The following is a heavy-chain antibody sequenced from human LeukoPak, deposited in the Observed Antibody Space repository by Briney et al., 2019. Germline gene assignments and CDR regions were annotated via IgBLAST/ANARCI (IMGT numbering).Heavy chain of an antibody. J-gene: IGHJ6*02. Sequence: SETLSLTCTVSGGSISSYYWSWIRQPPGKGLEWIGYIYYSGSTNHNPSLKSRVTISVDTSKNQFSLKLSSVTAADTAVYYCATRSSWYYDYGMDVWGQGTTVTVSS. CDR2: IYYSGST. CDR1: GGSISSYY. D-gene: IGHD6-13*01. CDR3: ATRSSWYYDYGMDV. V-gene: IGHV4-59*08.